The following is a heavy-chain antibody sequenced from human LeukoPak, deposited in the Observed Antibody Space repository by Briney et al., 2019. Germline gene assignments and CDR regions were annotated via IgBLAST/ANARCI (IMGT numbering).Heavy chain of an antibody. V-gene: IGHV1-2*02. D-gene: IGHD6-19*01. CDR2: INPKSGDT. CDR3: ARDKGSSGWFYYYYFMDL. J-gene: IGHJ6*03. CDR1: GYTFSGSY. Sequence: ASVNVFCKASGYTFSGSYIHWVRQAPGQGLEWMGWINPKSGDTKYSQKFQGRVSMTSDTSIATAYMELSRLNSDDTAVYYCARDKGSSGWFYYYYFMDLWGRGTTVTVSS.